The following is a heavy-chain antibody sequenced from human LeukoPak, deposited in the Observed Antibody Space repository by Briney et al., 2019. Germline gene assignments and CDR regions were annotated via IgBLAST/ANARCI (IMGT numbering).Heavy chain of an antibody. Sequence: GGSLRLSCAASGFPFSSYGMHWVRQAPGKGLEWVAVISYDGSKKYYADSVKGRFTISRDNSENTLYLQMNSLRAEDTAVYYCAKDGAVPFDYWGQGTLVTVSS. CDR1: GFPFSSYG. J-gene: IGHJ4*02. D-gene: IGHD6-19*01. CDR3: AKDGAVPFDY. V-gene: IGHV3-30*18. CDR2: ISYDGSKK.